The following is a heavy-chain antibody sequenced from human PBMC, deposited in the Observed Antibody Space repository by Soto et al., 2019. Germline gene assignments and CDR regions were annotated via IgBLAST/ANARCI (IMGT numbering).Heavy chain of an antibody. CDR1: GFTFSSYA. D-gene: IGHD3-22*01. Sequence: GSLRLSCAASGFTFSSYAMHWVRQAPGKGLEWVAVISYDGSNKYYADSVKGRFTISRDNSKNTLYLQMNSLRAEDTAVYYCARSDNYYDSSGKHDAFDIWGQGTMVTVSS. CDR2: ISYDGSNK. V-gene: IGHV3-30-3*01. J-gene: IGHJ3*02. CDR3: ARSDNYYDSSGKHDAFDI.